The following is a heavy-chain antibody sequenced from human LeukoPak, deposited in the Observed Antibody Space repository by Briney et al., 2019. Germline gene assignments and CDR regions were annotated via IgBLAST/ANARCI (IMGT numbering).Heavy chain of an antibody. Sequence: GGSLRLFCTASGFTFGDYAMSWVRQAPGKGLEWVGFIRSKAYGGTTEYAASVKGRFTISRDDSKSIAYLQMNSLRAEDTAVYYCAKDQPLYSSGSRDIFDYWGQGTLVTVSS. V-gene: IGHV3-49*04. D-gene: IGHD6-19*01. J-gene: IGHJ4*02. CDR1: GFTFGDYA. CDR3: AKDQPLYSSGSRDIFDY. CDR2: IRSKAYGGTT.